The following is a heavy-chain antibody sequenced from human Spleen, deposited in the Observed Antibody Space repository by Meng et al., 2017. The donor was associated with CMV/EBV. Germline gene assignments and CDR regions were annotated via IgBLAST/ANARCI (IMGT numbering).Heavy chain of an antibody. D-gene: IGHD2-2*01. Sequence: GESLKISCAASRFIFGDYTMHWVRQAPGKGLEWVSSISSSRSYIHCGDSVKGRFTISRDNAENSLYLQMNSLRAEDTALYFCARERLYQPLWGDAFDIWGQGTMVTVSS. CDR1: RFIFGDYT. V-gene: IGHV3-21*01. CDR2: ISSSRSYI. J-gene: IGHJ3*02. CDR3: ARERLYQPLWGDAFDI.